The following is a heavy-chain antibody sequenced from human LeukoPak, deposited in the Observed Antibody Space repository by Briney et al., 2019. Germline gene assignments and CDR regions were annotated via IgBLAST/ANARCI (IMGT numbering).Heavy chain of an antibody. V-gene: IGHV3-7*01. CDR1: GCTLSSYW. Sequence: GGSLRLSCAASGCTLSSYWMTWVRQAPGKGLEWVANIKQDGSEKYYVDSVKGRFTISRDNAKNSLYLQMNSLRAEDTAVYYCATVRSNYYYYYMDVWGKGTTVTVSS. D-gene: IGHD1-14*01. CDR2: IKQDGSEK. CDR3: ATVRSNYYYYYMDV. J-gene: IGHJ6*03.